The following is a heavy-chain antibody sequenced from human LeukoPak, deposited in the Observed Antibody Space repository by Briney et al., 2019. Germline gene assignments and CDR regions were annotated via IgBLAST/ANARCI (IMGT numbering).Heavy chain of an antibody. CDR2: INPNSGGT. J-gene: IGHJ4*02. V-gene: IGHV1-2*02. CDR1: GYTFTDFY. D-gene: IGHD2-8*01. Sequence: ASVKVSCKASGYTFTDFYIHWARQAPGQGLEWMGWINPNSGGTNYAQKFQGRVTMTRDTSISTAYIELSRLRSDDTAVYYCARVAILMLYGSSFYYFDYWGQGALVTVSS. CDR3: ARVAILMLYGSSFYYFDY.